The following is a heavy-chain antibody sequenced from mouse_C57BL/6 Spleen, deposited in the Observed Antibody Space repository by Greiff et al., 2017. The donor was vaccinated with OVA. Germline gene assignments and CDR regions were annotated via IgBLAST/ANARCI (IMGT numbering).Heavy chain of an antibody. Sequence: QVQLQQPGAELVKPGASVKVSCKASGYTFTSYWMHWVKQRPGQGLEWIGRIHPSDSDTNYNQKFKGKATLTVDKSSSTAYMPLSSLTSEDSAVYDGVMTLCYDSSPWYFDVWGTGTTVTVSS. D-gene: IGHD1-1*01. V-gene: IGHV1-74*01. CDR3: VMTLCYDSSPWYFDV. J-gene: IGHJ1*03. CDR1: GYTFTSYW. CDR2: IHPSDSDT.